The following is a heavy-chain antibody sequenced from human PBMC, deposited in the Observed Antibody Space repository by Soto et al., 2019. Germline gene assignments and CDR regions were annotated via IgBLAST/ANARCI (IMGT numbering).Heavy chain of an antibody. CDR1: GGSISSYY. D-gene: IGHD4-17*01. J-gene: IGHJ4*02. CDR2: IYYRGST. CDR3: ARYHDFGDYGYFDY. Sequence: SETLSLTCTVSGGSISSYYWSWIRQPPGKGLEWIGYIYYRGSTNYNPSLKIRVTISVDTSKNQFSLKLRSVAAADTAVYYCARYHDFGDYGYFDYWGQGTLVTVSS. V-gene: IGHV4-59*01.